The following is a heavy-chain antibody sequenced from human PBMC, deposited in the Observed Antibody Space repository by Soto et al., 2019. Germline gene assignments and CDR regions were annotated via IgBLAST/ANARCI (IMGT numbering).Heavy chain of an antibody. D-gene: IGHD3-9*01. CDR3: AIDRHDIFTGYYMAPQAFDI. CDR1: GYTFTSYG. V-gene: IGHV1-18*01. Sequence: GASVKVSCKASGYTFTSYGISWVRQAPGQGLEWMGWISAYNGNTNYAQKLQGRVTMTTDTSTSTAYMELRSLRSDDTAVYYCAIDRHDIFTGYYMAPQAFDIWGQGTMVTVSS. J-gene: IGHJ3*02. CDR2: ISAYNGNT.